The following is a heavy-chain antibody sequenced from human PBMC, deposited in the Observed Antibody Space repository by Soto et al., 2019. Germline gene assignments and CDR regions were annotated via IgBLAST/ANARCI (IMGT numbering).Heavy chain of an antibody. CDR1: GGSISSSSYY. D-gene: IGHD3-9*01. CDR2: IYYSGST. V-gene: IGHV4-39*01. Sequence: PSETLSLTCTVSGGSISSSSYYWGWIRQPPGKGLEWIGSIYYSGSTYYNPSLKSRVTISVDTSKNQFSLKLSSVTAADTAVYYCARLRIDYDILTGTIFYFDYWGQGTLVTVSS. J-gene: IGHJ4*02. CDR3: ARLRIDYDILTGTIFYFDY.